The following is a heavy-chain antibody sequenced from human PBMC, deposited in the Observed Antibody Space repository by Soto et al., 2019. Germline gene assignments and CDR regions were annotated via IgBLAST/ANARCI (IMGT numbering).Heavy chain of an antibody. J-gene: IGHJ2*01. D-gene: IGHD3-22*01. CDR2: IYYSGST. V-gene: IGHV4-31*03. CDR3: ARGTSAYYYDAWYFDL. CDR1: GVSISSGGYY. Sequence: QVQLQESGPGLVKPSQTLSLTCTVSGVSISSGGYYWSWIRQHPGKGLEWIGYIYYSGSTYYNPSLKSRVTISVDTSKNQFSLKLSSVTAADTAVYFCARGTSAYYYDAWYFDLWGRGTLVTVSS.